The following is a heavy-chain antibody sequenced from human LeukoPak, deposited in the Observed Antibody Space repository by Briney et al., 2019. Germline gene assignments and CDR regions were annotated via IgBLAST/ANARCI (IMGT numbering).Heavy chain of an antibody. J-gene: IGHJ1*01. V-gene: IGHV3-9*01. Sequence: GGSPRLSCEASGFTFKDYAMHWVRQAPGKGLEWVSGISWNSGSIGYADSVKGRFTISRDNAKNSLYLHINRLRTEDTALYYCAKDMYSSGSNGEGYLQHWGQGTLVTVSS. CDR1: GFTFKDYA. CDR3: AKDMYSSGSNGEGYLQH. CDR2: ISWNSGSI. D-gene: IGHD3-22*01.